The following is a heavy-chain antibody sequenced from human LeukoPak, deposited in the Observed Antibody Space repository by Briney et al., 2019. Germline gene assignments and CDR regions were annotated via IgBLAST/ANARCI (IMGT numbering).Heavy chain of an antibody. D-gene: IGHD2-21*02. J-gene: IGHJ4*02. Sequence: ASVKVSCKASGYTFTSYGISWVRQAPGQGLEWMGIINPSGGSTSYAQKFQGRVTMTRDTSTSTVYMELSSLRSEDTAVCYCARVAYCGGDCYSRFDYWGQGALVTVSS. CDR3: ARVAYCGGDCYSRFDY. V-gene: IGHV1-46*01. CDR2: INPSGGST. CDR1: GYTFTSYG.